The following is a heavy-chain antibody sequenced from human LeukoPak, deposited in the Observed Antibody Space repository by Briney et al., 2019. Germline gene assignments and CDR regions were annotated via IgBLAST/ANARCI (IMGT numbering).Heavy chain of an antibody. J-gene: IGHJ4*02. D-gene: IGHD2-2*01. CDR3: AKGVGSASPYYFDY. CDR2: ITDRGDYT. Sequence: GGSLRLSCAASGFTFSKYAMSWVRQAPGKGLEWVSSITDRGDYTYYADSVKGRFTISRDNSRNTLYLQMNSLRAEDTAIYYCAKGVGSASPYYFDYWGQGTLVTVSS. V-gene: IGHV3-23*01. CDR1: GFTFSKYA.